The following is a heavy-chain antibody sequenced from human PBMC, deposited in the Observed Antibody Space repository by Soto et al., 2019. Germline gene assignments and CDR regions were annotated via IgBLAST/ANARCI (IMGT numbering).Heavy chain of an antibody. CDR3: ARVSIYYDSTGALDY. V-gene: IGHV1-2*02. CDR1: GYTFTGYF. Sequence: ASVKVSCKASGYTFTGYFMHWVRQAPGQGLEWMGWINPNSGGTNYAQKFQGRVTMTRDTSINTASMDLSRLSSDDTAVYFCARVSIYYDSTGALDYWGQGTLVTVSS. CDR2: INPNSGGT. D-gene: IGHD3-22*01. J-gene: IGHJ4*02.